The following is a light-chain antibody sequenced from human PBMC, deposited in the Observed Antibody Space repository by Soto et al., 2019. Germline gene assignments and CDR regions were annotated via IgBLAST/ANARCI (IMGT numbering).Light chain of an antibody. Sequence: QSALTQPASVSGSPGQSITISCTGTSSDVGGYNYVSWYQQHPGKAPKLMIYEVSNRPSGVSNRFSGSKSGNTASLTISGLQAEEEADYYCSSCTSSNTHVFGTGTKVTVL. V-gene: IGLV2-14*01. J-gene: IGLJ1*01. CDR1: SSDVGGYNY. CDR3: SSCTSSNTHV. CDR2: EVS.